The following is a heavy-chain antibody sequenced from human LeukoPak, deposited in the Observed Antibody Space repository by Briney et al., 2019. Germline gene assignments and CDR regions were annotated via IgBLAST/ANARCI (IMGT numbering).Heavy chain of an antibody. CDR3: ARDIGATNSYWYFDL. D-gene: IGHD5-12*01. V-gene: IGHV3-66*01. CDR1: GFTVSSNY. CDR2: IYSGGST. Sequence: GGSLRLSCAASGFTVSSNYMSWVRQAPGKGLEWVSVIYSGGSTYYADSVKGRFTISRDNSKNTLYLQMNSLRAEDTAVYYCARDIGATNSYWYFDLWGRGTLVTVSS. J-gene: IGHJ2*01.